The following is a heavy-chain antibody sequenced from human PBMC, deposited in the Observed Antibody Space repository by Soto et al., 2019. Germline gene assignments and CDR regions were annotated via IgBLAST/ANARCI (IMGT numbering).Heavy chain of an antibody. CDR2: IWYDGSNK. D-gene: IGHD6-19*01. Sequence: GGSLRLSCAASGFTFSSYGMHWVRQAPGKGLEWVAVIWYDGSNKYYADSVKGRFTISRDNSKNTLYLQMNSLRAEDTAVYYCASGYSSGCCDAFDIWGQGTMVTVSS. V-gene: IGHV3-33*01. CDR1: GFTFSSYG. J-gene: IGHJ3*02. CDR3: ASGYSSGCCDAFDI.